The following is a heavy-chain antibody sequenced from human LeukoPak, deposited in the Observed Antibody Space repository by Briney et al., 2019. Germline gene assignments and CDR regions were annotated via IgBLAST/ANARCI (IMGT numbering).Heavy chain of an antibody. D-gene: IGHD3-9*01. Sequence: ASVKVSCKTSGYIFTGSYLHWVRQAPGQGLEWMGWISPNSGGTNYAQKFQGRVTMTRDTSINTAYMELSGLRSDDTAVYYCATDHQLMRYPSCFDYWGQGTLVTVSS. J-gene: IGHJ4*02. CDR1: GYIFTGSY. CDR2: ISPNSGGT. V-gene: IGHV1-2*02. CDR3: ATDHQLMRYPSCFDY.